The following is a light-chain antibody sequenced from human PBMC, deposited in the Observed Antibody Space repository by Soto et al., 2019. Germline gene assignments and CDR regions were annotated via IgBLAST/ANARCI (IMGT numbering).Light chain of an antibody. Sequence: PWERATVSCRASQSVTSSYLAWYQQKPGQAPRLLIYGVSSRATGIPDRFSGSGSGTDFTLTISRLEPEDFAVYYCQHYGSSLWTFGQGTKVEIK. V-gene: IGKV3-20*01. CDR2: GVS. CDR3: QHYGSSLWT. J-gene: IGKJ1*01. CDR1: QSVTSSY.